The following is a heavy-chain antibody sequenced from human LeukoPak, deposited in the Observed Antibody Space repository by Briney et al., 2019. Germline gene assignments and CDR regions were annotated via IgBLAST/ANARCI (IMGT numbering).Heavy chain of an antibody. J-gene: IGHJ4*02. CDR2: ISVYNGNT. CDR1: GYTFTSYG. D-gene: IGHD1-26*01. Sequence: ASVKVSCKASGYTFTSYGITWVRQAPGQGLEWIGWISVYNGNTNYAQKLQGRVTMTTDTSTSTAYMELRSLRSDDTAMYYCATWLGATFDYWGQGTLVTVSS. V-gene: IGHV1-18*01. CDR3: ATWLGATFDY.